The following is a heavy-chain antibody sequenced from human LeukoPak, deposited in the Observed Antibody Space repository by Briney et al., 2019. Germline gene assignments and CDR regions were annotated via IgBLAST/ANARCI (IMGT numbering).Heavy chain of an antibody. CDR1: GYTLTELS. D-gene: IGHD1-26*01. J-gene: IGHJ3*02. CDR3: ATDWYRIDAFDI. Sequence: GASVKVSCKVSGYTLTELSMHWVRQAPGKGLEWKGGFDPEDGETIYAQKFQGRVTMTEDTSTDTAYMELSSLRSEDTAVYYCATDWYRIDAFDIWGQGTMVTVSS. CDR2: FDPEDGET. V-gene: IGHV1-24*01.